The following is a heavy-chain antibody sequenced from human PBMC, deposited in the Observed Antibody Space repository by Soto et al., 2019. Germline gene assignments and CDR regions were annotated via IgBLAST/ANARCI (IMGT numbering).Heavy chain of an antibody. V-gene: IGHV2-5*02. Sequence: QITLKESGPTLVKPTQTLTLTCTFSGFSLSTSGVGVGWIRQPPGKALEWLALIYWDDDKRYSPSLKSRLTITKDTSKNQVVLTMTNMDPVDTATYYCARVLVDIVATTLDYWGQGTLVTVSS. D-gene: IGHD5-12*01. J-gene: IGHJ4*02. CDR3: ARVLVDIVATTLDY. CDR2: IYWDDDK. CDR1: GFSLSTSGVG.